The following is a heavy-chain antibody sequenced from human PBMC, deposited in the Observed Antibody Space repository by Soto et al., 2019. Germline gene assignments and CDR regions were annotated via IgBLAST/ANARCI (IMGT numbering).Heavy chain of an antibody. V-gene: IGHV1-69*01. CDR1: GGTFSSYA. D-gene: IGHD2-15*01. CDR2: IIPIFGTA. J-gene: IGHJ5*02. Sequence: QVQLVQSGAEVKKPGSSVKVSCKASGGTFSSYAISWVRQAPGQGLEWMGGIIPIFGTANYAQKFQGRVTITADESTSTAYMELSSLRSEDTAVYYCARGGGYCSGGSCFSNWFEPWGQGTLVTVSS. CDR3: ARGGGYCSGGSCFSNWFEP.